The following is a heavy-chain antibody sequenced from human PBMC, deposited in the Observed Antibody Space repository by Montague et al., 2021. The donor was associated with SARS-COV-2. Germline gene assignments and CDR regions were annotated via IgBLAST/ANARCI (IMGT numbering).Heavy chain of an antibody. J-gene: IGHJ4*02. V-gene: IGHV3-30*19. CDR1: GFTFSSYG. CDR3: ARGPHYCSGGDCF. Sequence: SLSLSCAASGFTFSSYGMHWVRQAPGKGLEWVAVISYDGNIKNYIDSVKGRFTISRDNSKNTLYLQMNGLRPDDTAVYYCARGPHYCSGGDCFWGQGALVTVSS. CDR2: ISYDGNIK. D-gene: IGHD2-15*01.